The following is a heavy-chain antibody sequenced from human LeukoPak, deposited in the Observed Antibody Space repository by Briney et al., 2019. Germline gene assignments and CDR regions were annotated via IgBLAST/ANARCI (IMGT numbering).Heavy chain of an antibody. CDR1: GFTFSHYY. CDR2: ISSSSSYT. CDR3: ARGGGYYYDCSDYYREEYFQH. V-gene: IGHV3-11*05. Sequence: PGGSLRLSCAASGFTFSHYYMTWIRQAPGKGLEWVSYISSSSSYTNYADSVKGRFTISRDNAKNSLYLQMNSLRAEDTAVYYCARGGGYYYDCSDYYREEYFQHWGQGTLVTVSS. D-gene: IGHD3-22*01. J-gene: IGHJ1*01.